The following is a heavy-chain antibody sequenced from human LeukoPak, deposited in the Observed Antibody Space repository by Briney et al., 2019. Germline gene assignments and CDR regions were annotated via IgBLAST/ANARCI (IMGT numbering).Heavy chain of an antibody. Sequence: GASVKVSCKASGYTFTSYGISWVRQAPGQGLEWMGWISAYNGNTNYAQKLQGRVTMTTDTSTSTAYMELRSLRSDDTAVYYCARHKFDGYNGDDAFDIWGQGTMVTVSS. D-gene: IGHD5-24*01. J-gene: IGHJ3*02. CDR2: ISAYNGNT. V-gene: IGHV1-18*01. CDR1: GYTFTSYG. CDR3: ARHKFDGYNGDDAFDI.